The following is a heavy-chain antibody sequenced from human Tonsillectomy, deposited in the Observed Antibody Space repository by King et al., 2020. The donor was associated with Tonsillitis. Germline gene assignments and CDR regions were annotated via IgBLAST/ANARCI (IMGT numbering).Heavy chain of an antibody. V-gene: IGHV3-9*01. CDR3: AKGIFGMITPFDY. J-gene: IGHJ4*02. D-gene: IGHD3-16*01. CDR2: INWSGGSI. CDR1: GFMFDDCA. Sequence: DVQLVESGGGLVHPGGSLRLSCAASGFMFDDCAMHWVRQAPGKGLEWGSGINWSGGSIGYTASVKGRFTISRDNAKNSLYLQMNSLRAEDTALYYCAKGIFGMITPFDYWGQGTLVTVSS.